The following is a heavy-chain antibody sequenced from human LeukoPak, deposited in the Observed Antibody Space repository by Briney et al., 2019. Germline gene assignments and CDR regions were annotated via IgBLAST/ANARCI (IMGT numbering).Heavy chain of an antibody. J-gene: IGHJ4*02. CDR3: AKEGTDYGDYPYFFDY. CDR2: ISGSGGST. V-gene: IGHV3-23*01. D-gene: IGHD4-17*01. Sequence: GGSLRLSCAASGFTFSNYAMSWVRQAPGKGLEWVSAISGSGGSTYYADSVKGRFTISRDNSKNTLYLQMNSLSADDTGVYYCAKEGTDYGDYPYFFDYWGQGTLVTVSS. CDR1: GFTFSNYA.